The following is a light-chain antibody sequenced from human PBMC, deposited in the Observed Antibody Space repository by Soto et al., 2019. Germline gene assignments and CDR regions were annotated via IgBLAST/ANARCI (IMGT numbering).Light chain of an antibody. V-gene: IGKV3-11*01. J-gene: IGKJ4*01. Sequence: EIVLTQSPDTLSLSPGERATLSCRASQSVSGYLGWYQQKPGQAPRLLIYDASSRATGIPARFSGSGSGTDFTLTISSLEPEDFAAYYCQQRTNWPLTFGGGTKVQIK. CDR3: QQRTNWPLT. CDR1: QSVSGY. CDR2: DAS.